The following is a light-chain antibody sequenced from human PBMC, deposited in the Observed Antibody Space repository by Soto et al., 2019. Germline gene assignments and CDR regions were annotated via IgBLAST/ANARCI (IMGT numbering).Light chain of an antibody. Sequence: SYELTQPPSVSVSPGQTASISCSGDTLGDTYACWYQQKPGQSPVLVIYQDNKRPSGIRERFSGSNSGNTATLTISGTQAMDEADYYCQAWDASAVVFGGGTKLTVL. CDR3: QAWDASAVV. J-gene: IGLJ2*01. CDR2: QDN. V-gene: IGLV3-1*01. CDR1: TLGDTY.